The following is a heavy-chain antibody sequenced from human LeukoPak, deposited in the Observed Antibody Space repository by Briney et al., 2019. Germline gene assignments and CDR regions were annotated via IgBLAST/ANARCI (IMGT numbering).Heavy chain of an antibody. CDR3: ARGLDVSYFDY. J-gene: IGHJ4*02. Sequence: PGGSLRLSCAASGFTVSSNYLSGVRQAPGKGLEGVSVIYSGGGTYYADSVKGRFTISRDNSKNTLYLQMNSLRAEDTAVYYCARGLDVSYFDYWGQGTLVTVSS. D-gene: IGHD2/OR15-2a*01. CDR2: IYSGGGT. V-gene: IGHV3-53*01. CDR1: GFTVSSNY.